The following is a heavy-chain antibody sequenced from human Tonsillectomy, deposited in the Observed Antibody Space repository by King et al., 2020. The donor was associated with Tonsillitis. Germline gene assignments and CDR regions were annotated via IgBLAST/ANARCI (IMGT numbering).Heavy chain of an antibody. CDR2: IHEGSSK. CDR1: GLTVSASI. V-gene: IGHV3-30*01. Sequence: VQLVESGGGVVQPGGSLRLSCAASGLTVSASIIHWGRQAPGKGLDWGAPIHEGSSKNFAGTLKGPVNIFGDNSQNTVYLQRNSLVAEDTAVYYCAREAYSSGRCGIFDIWGQGAKVTVAS. D-gene: IGHD6-19*01. CDR3: AREAYSSGRCGIFDI. J-gene: IGHJ3*02.